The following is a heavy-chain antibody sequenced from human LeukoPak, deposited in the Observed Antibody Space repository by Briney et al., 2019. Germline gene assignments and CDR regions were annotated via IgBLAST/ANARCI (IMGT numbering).Heavy chain of an antibody. CDR2: INHSGST. CDR3: ARLVYDSSGYCDY. D-gene: IGHD3-22*01. V-gene: IGHV4-34*01. J-gene: IGHJ4*02. Sequence: PSETLSLTCAVYGGSFSGYYWSWIRQPPGKGLEWIGEINHSGSTNYNPSLKSRVTISVDTSKNQFSLKLSSVTAADTAVYYCARLVYDSSGYCDYWGQGTLVTVSS. CDR1: GGSFSGYY.